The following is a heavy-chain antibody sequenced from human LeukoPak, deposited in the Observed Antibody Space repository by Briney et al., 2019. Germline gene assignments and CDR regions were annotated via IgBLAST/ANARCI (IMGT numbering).Heavy chain of an antibody. Sequence: GGSLRLSCAASGFTFSTFAMSWVRQAPGKGLEWVSGISGSGYRTYYADSVKGRFTISRDNSKNTLYLQMNSLRAEDTAVYYCAKDLYYDSSDFYYVPHYFDYWGQGTLVTVSS. CDR3: AKDLYYDSSDFYYVPHYFDY. J-gene: IGHJ4*02. CDR1: GFTFSTFA. CDR2: ISGSGYRT. D-gene: IGHD3-22*01. V-gene: IGHV3-23*01.